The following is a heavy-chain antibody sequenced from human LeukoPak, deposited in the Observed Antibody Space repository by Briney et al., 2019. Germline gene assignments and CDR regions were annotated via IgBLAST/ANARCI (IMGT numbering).Heavy chain of an antibody. D-gene: IGHD1-14*01. V-gene: IGHV4-4*07. J-gene: IGHJ6*03. CDR3: ARGTETDVSYYYMDV. CDR1: GGSISSYY. Sequence: PSETLSLTCTVSGGSISSYYWSWIRQPAGKGLEWIGRIYTSGSTNYNPSLQSRVTMSVDTSKNQFSLKLSSVTAADTAVYYCARGTETDVSYYYMDVWGKGTTVTVSS. CDR2: IYTSGST.